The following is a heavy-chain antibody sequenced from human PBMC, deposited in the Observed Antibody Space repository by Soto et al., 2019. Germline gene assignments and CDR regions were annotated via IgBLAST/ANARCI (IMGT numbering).Heavy chain of an antibody. CDR3: AKGSSVALVRGALPSLVP. CDR2: ISYDGSNK. V-gene: IGHV3-30*18. D-gene: IGHD3-10*01. Sequence: GGSLRLSCAASGFTFSSYGMHWVRQAPGKGLEWVAVISYDGSNKYYADSVKGRFTISRDNSKNTLYLQMNSLRAEDTAVYYCAKGSSVALVRGALPSLVPLGQGTPAPVYS. J-gene: IGHJ5*02. CDR1: GFTFSSYG.